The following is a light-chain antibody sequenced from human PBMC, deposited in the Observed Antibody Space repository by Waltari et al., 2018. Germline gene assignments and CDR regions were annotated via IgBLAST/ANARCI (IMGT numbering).Light chain of an antibody. Sequence: QSALTQPPSASGSPGQSVTISCTGTSGHFGTYDYVSWYQQYPGKPPRVLIYEVTKRPSGVPGRFSGSKSGNTASLTVSGLQAEDEASYYCGSYADSSTFLFGGGTKLTVL. CDR1: SGHFGTYDY. CDR3: GSYADSSTFL. J-gene: IGLJ2*01. V-gene: IGLV2-8*01. CDR2: EVT.